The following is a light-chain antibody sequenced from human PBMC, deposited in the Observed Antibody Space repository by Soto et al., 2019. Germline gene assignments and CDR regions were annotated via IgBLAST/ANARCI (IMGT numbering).Light chain of an antibody. CDR3: GAWDNSLSGVV. J-gene: IGLJ2*01. CDR1: SSNIGNTY. CDR2: DNS. V-gene: IGLV1-51*01. Sequence: QSVLTQPPSVSAAPGQKVIISCSGRSSNIGNTYVSWYQQLPGTAPKLLIYDNSERPSGIPDRFSGSKSGSSATLGITGLQTGDEADYYCGAWDNSLSGVVFGGGTQLTVL.